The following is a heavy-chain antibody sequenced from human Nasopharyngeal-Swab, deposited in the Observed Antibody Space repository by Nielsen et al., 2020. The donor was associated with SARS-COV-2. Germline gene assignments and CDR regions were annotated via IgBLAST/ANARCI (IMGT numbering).Heavy chain of an antibody. CDR1: GFTFSSYA. V-gene: IGHV3-23*01. Sequence: GGSLRLSCAASGFTFSSYAMSWVRQAPGKGLEWVSAISGSGGSTYYADPVKGRFTISRDNSKNTLYLQMNSLRAEDTAVYYCAKDGGLTTFPYYYYYGMDVWGQGTTVTVSS. J-gene: IGHJ6*02. CDR3: AKDGGLTTFPYYYYYGMDV. D-gene: IGHD4/OR15-4a*01. CDR2: ISGSGGST.